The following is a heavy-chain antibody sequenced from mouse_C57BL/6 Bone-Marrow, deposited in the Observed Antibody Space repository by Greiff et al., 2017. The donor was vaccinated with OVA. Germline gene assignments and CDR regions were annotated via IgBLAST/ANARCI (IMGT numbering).Heavy chain of an antibody. CDR1: GYNFTSYW. V-gene: IGHV1-72*01. J-gene: IGHJ2*01. CDR3: AYYGYYFDY. D-gene: IGHD2-2*01. CDR2: IDPTSGGT. Sequence: VQLQQPGAELVKPGASVKLSCKASGYNFTSYWMHWVKQRPGRGLEWIGRIDPTSGGTQYNEKFKSKATLTVDKPSSTAYMQLSSLTSEDSAVYYCAYYGYYFDYWGQGTTLTVSS.